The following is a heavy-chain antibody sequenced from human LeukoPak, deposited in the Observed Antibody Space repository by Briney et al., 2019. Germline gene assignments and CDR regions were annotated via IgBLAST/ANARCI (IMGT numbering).Heavy chain of an antibody. CDR2: IQQDGGQK. J-gene: IGHJ4*02. CDR3: ARASNPWLQLS. D-gene: IGHD5-24*01. Sequence: GRSLSLSCAASGFTFSNYWMIWVRKAPGKGLEWVANIQQDGGQKRYADSVRGRFTVSRDNAQTSLYLHMNSLRAEDTAVYYCARASNPWLQLSWGQGTLVTVSS. CDR1: GFTFSNYW. V-gene: IGHV3-7*05.